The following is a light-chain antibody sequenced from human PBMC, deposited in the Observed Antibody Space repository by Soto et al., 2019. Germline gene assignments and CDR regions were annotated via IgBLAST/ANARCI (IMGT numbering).Light chain of an antibody. Sequence: EIVLTQSPGTLSLSPGQRATLSCRASQSVSSSSLAWYQQRPGQAPRLLIYGASRRATGIPDRFGGSGSGTDFTLTISRLEPEDSGVYYCQQRINWPLTFGGGTRVEIK. V-gene: IGKV3D-20*02. J-gene: IGKJ4*01. CDR3: QQRINWPLT. CDR1: QSVSSSS. CDR2: GAS.